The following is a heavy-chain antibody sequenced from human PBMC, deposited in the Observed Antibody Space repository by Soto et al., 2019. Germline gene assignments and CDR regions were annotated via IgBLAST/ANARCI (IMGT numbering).Heavy chain of an antibody. V-gene: IGHV1-18*01. Sequence: GASVNVSCKASDYTFCSYGISLVRQPPGLGLEWMGWISAYNANTNYAQKLQARVTMTTDTSTSTAYMELRSLRSDVSVVYYCARDYDDTLYCYYGMDVWGQGTTVTVS. J-gene: IGHJ6*02. CDR3: ARDYDDTLYCYYGMDV. CDR2: ISAYNANT. D-gene: IGHD3-22*01. CDR1: DYTFCSYG.